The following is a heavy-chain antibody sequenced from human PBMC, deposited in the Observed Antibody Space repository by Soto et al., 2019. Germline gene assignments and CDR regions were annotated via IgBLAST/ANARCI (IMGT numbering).Heavy chain of an antibody. V-gene: IGHV1-46*03. J-gene: IGHJ4*02. CDR2: INPSGGST. D-gene: IGHD3-10*01. CDR3: ARDHYGSASYWRFDN. CDR1: GYTFTSYY. Sequence: QVQLVQSGAEVKRPGASVKVSCKASGYTFTSYYMHWVRQAPGQGLEWMGIINPSGGSTSYGQNCQGRRTMTRATSKSTVYMELSSLTSEDTAVYYRARDHYGSASYWRFDNWGQGTLVTVSS.